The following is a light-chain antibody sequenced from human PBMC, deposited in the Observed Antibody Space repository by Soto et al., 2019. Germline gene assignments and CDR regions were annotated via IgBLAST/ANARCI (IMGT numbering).Light chain of an antibody. V-gene: IGKV1-27*01. CDR1: RGISKY. CDR3: QKYDSAPRT. CDR2: AAS. Sequence: DIQMTQSPSSLSASVGDSVTITCRASRGISKYLAWYQQTPGKVPRLLIYAASTLQSGVPFRFSGSGSGTDFTLTISSLQPEEVATYYCQKYDSAPRTIGQGTKVNIK. J-gene: IGKJ1*01.